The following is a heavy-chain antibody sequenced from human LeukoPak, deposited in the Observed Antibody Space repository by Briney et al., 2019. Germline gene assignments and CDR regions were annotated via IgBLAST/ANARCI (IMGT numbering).Heavy chain of an antibody. J-gene: IGHJ6*03. CDR2: VNHSGGT. CDR1: GESFSGYY. Sequence: SETLSLTCDVSGESFSGYYWSWIRQPPGKGLEWIGEVNHSGGTNYNPSRKRRVTISLNTSTNPFSLKLSCLTAADTAMYFCARGRTGYQLLPTKKHYSYYYVDVWGKGTSVTVSS. V-gene: IGHV4-34*01. CDR3: ARGRTGYQLLPTKKHYSYYYVDV. D-gene: IGHD2-2*01.